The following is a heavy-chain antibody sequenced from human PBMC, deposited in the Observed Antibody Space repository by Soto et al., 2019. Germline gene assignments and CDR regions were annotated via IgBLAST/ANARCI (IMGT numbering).Heavy chain of an antibody. V-gene: IGHV3-11*01. CDR2: ISSGAFTI. Sequence: PXGSLGLSCVVSGFSFSDSYMTGVRQIPGRGLEWIASISSGAFTISYAAAVKGRFTISRDDGHNSLFLQMDSLRAEDTALYYCARDTTRLEHWGQGTLVTVSS. J-gene: IGHJ4*02. CDR3: ARDTTRLEH. CDR1: GFSFSDSY. D-gene: IGHD1-1*01.